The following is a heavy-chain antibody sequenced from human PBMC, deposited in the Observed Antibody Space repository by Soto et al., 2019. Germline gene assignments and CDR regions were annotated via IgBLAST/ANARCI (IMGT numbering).Heavy chain of an antibody. V-gene: IGHV3-9*01. J-gene: IGHJ3*02. Sequence: PVWSLRLSCSASLFTFDDYTMHLVLHSPFKFLECFSGIIWNSGSIGYADSVKGRFTISRDNAKNSLYLQMNSLRAEDTALYYCAKDISSQQLGEFDAFDIWGQGTMVTVSS. CDR2: IIWNSGSI. CDR1: LFTFDDYT. CDR3: AKDISSQQLGEFDAFDI. D-gene: IGHD6-13*01.